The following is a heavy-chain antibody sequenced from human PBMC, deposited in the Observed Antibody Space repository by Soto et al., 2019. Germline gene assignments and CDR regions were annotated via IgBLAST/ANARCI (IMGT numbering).Heavy chain of an antibody. D-gene: IGHD2-15*01. J-gene: IGHJ4*02. Sequence: QVQLVQSGAEVKKPGSSVKVSCKASGGTFSSYAISWVRQAPGQGLEWMGGIIPIFGTANYAQKFQGRVTITADESTSTAYMELSSLRSEDTAVYYCARGYCSGGSCYSIPYYFDSWGQGTLVTVSS. CDR1: GGTFSSYA. CDR3: ARGYCSGGSCYSIPYYFDS. CDR2: IIPIFGTA. V-gene: IGHV1-69*12.